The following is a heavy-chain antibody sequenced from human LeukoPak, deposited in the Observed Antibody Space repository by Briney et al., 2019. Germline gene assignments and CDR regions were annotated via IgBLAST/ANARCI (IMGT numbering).Heavy chain of an antibody. J-gene: IGHJ3*02. CDR1: GGSISSYY. V-gene: IGHV4-59*01. Sequence: SETLSLTCTVSGGSISSYYWSWIRQPPGKGLEWIGYIYYSGSTNYNPSLKSRVTISVDTSKNQFSLKLSSVTAADTAVYYCARYSDSIDAFDIWRQGTMVTVSS. CDR3: ARYSDSIDAFDI. D-gene: IGHD3-22*01. CDR2: IYYSGST.